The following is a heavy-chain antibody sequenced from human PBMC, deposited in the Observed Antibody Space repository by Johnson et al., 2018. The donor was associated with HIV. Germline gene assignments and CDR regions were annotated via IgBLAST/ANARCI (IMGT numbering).Heavy chain of an antibody. CDR1: GFTFSDYY. Sequence: QVQLVESGGGLVKPGGSLRLSCAASGFTFSDYYMSWIRQAPGKGPEWVSYISRSGSTIYYADSVKGRFTISRDNAKNTLYLQMNSLRPEDTAVYYCARVVPFVVPTARDDAFDIWGKGQWSPSLQ. CDR2: ISRSGSTI. J-gene: IGHJ3*02. V-gene: IGHV3-11*04. D-gene: IGHD2-2*01. CDR3: ARVVPFVVPTARDDAFDI.